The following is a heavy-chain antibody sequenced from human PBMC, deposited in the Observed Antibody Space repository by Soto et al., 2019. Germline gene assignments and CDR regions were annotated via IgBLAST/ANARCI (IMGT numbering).Heavy chain of an antibody. J-gene: IGHJ4*02. CDR2: IYYSGST. CDR3: ARRSSLRGIFDY. Sequence: SETLSLTCTVSGGSISSYYWGWIRQPPGKGLEWIGYIYYSGSTNYNPSLKSRVTISVDTSKNQFSLKLSSVTAADTAVYYCARRSSLRGIFDYWGQGTLVTVSS. CDR1: GGSISSYY. D-gene: IGHD2-2*01. V-gene: IGHV4-59*01.